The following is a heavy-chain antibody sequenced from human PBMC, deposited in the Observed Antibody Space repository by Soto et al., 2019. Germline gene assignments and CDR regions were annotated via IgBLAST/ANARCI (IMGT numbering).Heavy chain of an antibody. CDR2: IYHSGSS. Sequence: QVQLQESGPGLVKPSQTLSLTCSVSGVPVSSGDYYWTWIRQPPGKGLEWVGYIYHSGSSYKNPSLKSRVTRSLDMSKNQFSLKLSSVTAADTAVYFCARAIGRGYFYYARDVLGQGTTVTVS. V-gene: IGHV4-30-4*01. CDR3: ARAIGRGYFYYARDV. D-gene: IGHD2-2*03. CDR1: GVPVSSGDYY. J-gene: IGHJ6*02.